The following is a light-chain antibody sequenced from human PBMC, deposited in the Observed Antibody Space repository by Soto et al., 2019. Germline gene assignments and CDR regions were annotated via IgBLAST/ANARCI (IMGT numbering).Light chain of an antibody. CDR3: QQHENPPIT. J-gene: IGKJ5*01. Sequence: DIQMTQSPSSLSASVGDRVTLSCQASQDIRHFLSWYLQKPGKAPKLLIFDASSLVTGVPSRFSGSGSGTDFTFTISSLQPEDIGTYYCQQHENPPITFGQGTRLEI. CDR2: DAS. V-gene: IGKV1-33*01. CDR1: QDIRHF.